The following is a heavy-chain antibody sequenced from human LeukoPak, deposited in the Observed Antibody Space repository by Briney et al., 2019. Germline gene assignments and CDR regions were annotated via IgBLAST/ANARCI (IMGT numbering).Heavy chain of an antibody. CDR1: GCTFSNYA. J-gene: IGHJ5*02. Sequence: GGSLRLSCSASGCTFSNYAMHWVRQAPGKGLEFVSGISSTGGSTNYPDSVKDRLSISRDNSKNTLYLQMTSLRADDTAVYYCVKDQHCSTISCATRTGFDPWGQGTSVTVSS. CDR2: ISSTGGST. D-gene: IGHD2-2*01. V-gene: IGHV3-64D*06. CDR3: VKDQHCSTISCATRTGFDP.